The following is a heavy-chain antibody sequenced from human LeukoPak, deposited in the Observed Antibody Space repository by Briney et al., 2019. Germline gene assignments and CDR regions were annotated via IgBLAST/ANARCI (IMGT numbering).Heavy chain of an antibody. D-gene: IGHD4/OR15-4a*01. J-gene: IGHJ4*02. V-gene: IGHV3-30*03. CDR1: GFTFSSYG. CDR3: GSEPDYVDGED. CDR2: ISYDGSNK. Sequence: PGGSLRLSCAASGFTFSSYGMHWVRQAPGKGLEWVAVISYDGSNKYYADSVKGRFTISRDNSKNTLYLQMNNLRAEDTAVYYCGSEPDYVDGEDWGQGTLVTVSS.